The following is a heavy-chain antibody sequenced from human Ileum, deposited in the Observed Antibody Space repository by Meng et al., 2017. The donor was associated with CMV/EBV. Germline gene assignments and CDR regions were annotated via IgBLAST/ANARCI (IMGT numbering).Heavy chain of an antibody. J-gene: IGHJ3*02. D-gene: IGHD1-26*01. V-gene: IGHV3-23*01. CDR2: ITIGGGGT. CDR3: AKETPGTLDI. CDR1: GFTFSSYA. Sequence: GESLKISCAASGFTFSSYAMNWVRQATGKGLEWVSVITIGGGGTYADSVKGRFIISRDNSKNTLYLQMNALRAEDTAVYDCAKETPGTLDIWGQGTMVTVSS.